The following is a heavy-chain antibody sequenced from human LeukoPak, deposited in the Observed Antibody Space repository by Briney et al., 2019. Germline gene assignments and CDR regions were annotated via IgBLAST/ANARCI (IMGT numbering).Heavy chain of an antibody. CDR2: IYYSGST. V-gene: IGHV4-59*01. D-gene: IGHD6-6*01. CDR3: ARESAARPLDY. J-gene: IGHJ4*02. CDR1: GGSLSSYY. Sequence: SETLSLTCTVSGGSLSSYYWSWIRQPPGKGLEWIGYIYYSGSTNYNPSLKSRVTISVDTSKNQFSLKLSPVTAADTAVYYCARESAARPLDYWGQGTLVTVSS.